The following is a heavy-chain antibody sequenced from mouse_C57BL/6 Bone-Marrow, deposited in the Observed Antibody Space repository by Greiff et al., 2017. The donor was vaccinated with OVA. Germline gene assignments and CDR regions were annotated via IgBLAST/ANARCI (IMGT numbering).Heavy chain of an antibody. Sequence: EVQLVESGPGLVKPSQSLSLTCSVTGYSITSGYYWNWIRQFPGNKLEWMGYISYDGSNNYNPSLKNRISITRDTSKNQFFLKLNSVTTEDTATYYCAREDLLLRFAYWGQGTLVTVSA. CDR1: GYSITSGYY. CDR2: ISYDGSN. J-gene: IGHJ3*01. CDR3: AREDLLLRFAY. V-gene: IGHV3-6*01. D-gene: IGHD1-1*01.